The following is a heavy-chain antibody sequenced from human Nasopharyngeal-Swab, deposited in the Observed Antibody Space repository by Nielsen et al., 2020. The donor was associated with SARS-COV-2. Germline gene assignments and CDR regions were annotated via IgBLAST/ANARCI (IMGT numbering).Heavy chain of an antibody. CDR1: GFTFSNYA. J-gene: IGHJ4*02. V-gene: IGHV3-23*01. CDR3: ARVEDYYASRSFDQ. D-gene: IGHD3-22*01. CDR2: MSGSGYST. Sequence: GGSLRLSCEASGFTFSNYAMTWVRQAPGKGLEWVSSMSGSGYSTNYAASVKGRFSIFRDNSKNTLYLRMSSLRAEDTAVYYCARVEDYYASRSFDQWGQGTLVTVSS.